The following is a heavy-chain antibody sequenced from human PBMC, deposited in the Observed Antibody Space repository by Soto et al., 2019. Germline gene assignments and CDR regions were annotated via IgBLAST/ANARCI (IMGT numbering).Heavy chain of an antibody. D-gene: IGHD6-19*01. V-gene: IGHV3-74*01. CDR1: GFTSSSYW. CDR2: INSDGSST. Sequence: PRGSLRLSCAASGFTSSSYWMHWVRQAPGKGLVWVSRINSDGSSTSYADSVKGRFTISRDNAKNTLYLQMNSLRAEDTAVYYCAVALAGPTAIGYWGQETLVTVSS. J-gene: IGHJ4*02. CDR3: AVALAGPTAIGY.